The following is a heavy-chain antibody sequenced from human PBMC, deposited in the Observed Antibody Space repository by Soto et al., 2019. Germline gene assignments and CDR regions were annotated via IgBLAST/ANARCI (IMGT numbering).Heavy chain of an antibody. Sequence: QVQLVQSGAEVKKPGSSVKVSCKASGGTFSSYAISWVRQAPGQGLEWMGGIIPIFGTANYAQKFQGRVTMTADESTSTGYRGMGSLRSEDTAVYYCARADSPTIFGVVRQYYFDYWGQGTLVTVSS. J-gene: IGHJ4*02. CDR2: IIPIFGTA. CDR1: GGTFSSYA. D-gene: IGHD3-3*01. V-gene: IGHV1-69*12. CDR3: ARADSPTIFGVVRQYYFDY.